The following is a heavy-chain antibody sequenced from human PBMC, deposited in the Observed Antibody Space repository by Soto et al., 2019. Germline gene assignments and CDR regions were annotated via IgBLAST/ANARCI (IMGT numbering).Heavy chain of an antibody. V-gene: IGHV4-31*03. CDR3: AKLDGYTLFDY. CDR1: GGSISSGGYY. Sequence: HSETLSLTCTVSGGSISSGGYYWSWIRQHPGKGLEWIGYIYYSGSTYYNPSLKSRGTISLDTSKNQFSLRLNSVTAADTAVYFCAKLDGYTLFDYWGQGTLVTVSS. D-gene: IGHD1-1*01. CDR2: IYYSGST. J-gene: IGHJ4*02.